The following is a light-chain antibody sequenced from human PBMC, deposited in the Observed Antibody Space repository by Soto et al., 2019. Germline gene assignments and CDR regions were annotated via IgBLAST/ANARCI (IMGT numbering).Light chain of an antibody. CDR3: TSYTTSSTVV. Sequence: QSVLTQPASVSGSPGQSITISCTGTNSDVGGYNFVSWYQQRPGKAPQLMIYDVDDQPSGVSNRFSGSRSGNTASLTISGLQAEDEADYYCTSYTTSSTVVFGGGTKVTVL. V-gene: IGLV2-14*03. CDR1: NSDVGGYNF. J-gene: IGLJ2*01. CDR2: DVD.